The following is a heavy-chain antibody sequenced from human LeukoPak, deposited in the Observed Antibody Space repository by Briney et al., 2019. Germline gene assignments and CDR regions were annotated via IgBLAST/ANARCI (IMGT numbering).Heavy chain of an antibody. Sequence: GGSLRLSCAASGFTVSNNYMSWVRQAPGKGLEWVSAVYDGDTTYYADSVKGRFTISRDNSKNTLYLQINSLRVEDTAVYFCARDRLLYLDYWGQGTSVTVSS. D-gene: IGHD2-21*02. CDR3: ARDRLLYLDY. J-gene: IGHJ4*02. V-gene: IGHV3-53*01. CDR2: VYDGDTT. CDR1: GFTVSNNY.